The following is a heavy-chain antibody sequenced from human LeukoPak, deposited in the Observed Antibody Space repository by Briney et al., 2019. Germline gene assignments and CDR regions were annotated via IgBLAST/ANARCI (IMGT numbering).Heavy chain of an antibody. Sequence: SETLSLTCTVSGGSMSSGSHYWSWIRQPAGKGLEWIGRIYTSGSTNYNPSLKSRVTISVDTSKNQFSLKLSSVTAADTAVYYCARAQRPYYDSSGYSHWGQGTLVTVSS. D-gene: IGHD3-22*01. CDR2: IYTSGST. CDR3: ARAQRPYYDSSGYSH. CDR1: GGSMSSGSHY. V-gene: IGHV4-61*02. J-gene: IGHJ4*02.